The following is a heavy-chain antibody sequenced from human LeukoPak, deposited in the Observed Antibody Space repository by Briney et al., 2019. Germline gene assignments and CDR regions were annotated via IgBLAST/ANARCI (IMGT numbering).Heavy chain of an antibody. CDR2: ISSSSSYI. Sequence: GGSLRLSCAASGFTFSSYSMNWVRQAPGKGLEWVSSISSSSSYIYYADSVKGRFTISRDNAKNSLYLQMNSLRAEDTAVYYCARDSWYCSGGSCYPYYFDYWGQGTLVTVSS. J-gene: IGHJ4*02. D-gene: IGHD2-15*01. V-gene: IGHV3-21*01. CDR3: ARDSWYCSGGSCYPYYFDY. CDR1: GFTFSSYS.